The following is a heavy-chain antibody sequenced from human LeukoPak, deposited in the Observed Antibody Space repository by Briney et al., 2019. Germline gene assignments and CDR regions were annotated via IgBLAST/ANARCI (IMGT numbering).Heavy chain of an antibody. CDR3: ARSAYGSGSYKRYYYYYMDV. D-gene: IGHD3-10*01. Sequence: SETLSLTRTISGGSVSDYYWSWIRQSPGKGLEWIGYIYHTGSTSYSPSLKSRVTISADTSQNQFSLKLSSVTAADTAVYYCARSAYGSGSYKRYYYYYMDVWGKGTTVTISS. V-gene: IGHV4-59*08. J-gene: IGHJ6*03. CDR1: GGSVSDYY. CDR2: IYHTGST.